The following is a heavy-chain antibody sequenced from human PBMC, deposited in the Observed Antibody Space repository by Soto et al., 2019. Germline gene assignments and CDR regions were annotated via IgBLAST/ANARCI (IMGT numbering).Heavy chain of an antibody. D-gene: IGHD3-10*01. CDR3: ARSITMVRGGKGGAVFDY. V-gene: IGHV1-69*01. Sequence: QVQLVQSGAEVKKPGSSVKVSCKASGGTFSSYAISWVRQAPGQGLEWMGGIIPIFGTANYAQKFQGRVTITADESTSTAYMELSSLRSEDTAVYYCARSITMVRGGKGGAVFDYWGQGTLVTVSS. CDR2: IIPIFGTA. CDR1: GGTFSSYA. J-gene: IGHJ4*02.